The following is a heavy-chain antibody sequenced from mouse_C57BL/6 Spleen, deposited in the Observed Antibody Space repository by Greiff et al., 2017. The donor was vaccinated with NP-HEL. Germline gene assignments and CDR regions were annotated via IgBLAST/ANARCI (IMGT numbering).Heavy chain of an antibody. V-gene: IGHV1-64*01. J-gene: IGHJ2*01. Sequence: VQLQQSGAELVKPGASVKLSCKASGYTFTSYWMHWVKQRPGQGLEWIGMIHPNSGSTNYNEKFKSKATLTVDKSSSTAYMQLSSLTSEDSAVYYCGSWDGYFDYWGQGTTLTVSS. D-gene: IGHD4-1*01. CDR3: GSWDGYFDY. CDR2: IHPNSGST. CDR1: GYTFTSYW.